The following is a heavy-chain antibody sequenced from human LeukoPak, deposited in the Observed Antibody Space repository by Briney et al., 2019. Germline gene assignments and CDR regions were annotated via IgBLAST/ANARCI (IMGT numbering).Heavy chain of an antibody. J-gene: IGHJ1*01. Sequence: NTSETLSLTCAVSGGSISSGGYSWSWIRQPPGKGLEWIGYIYHSGSTYYNPSLKSRVTISVDTSKNQFSLKLSSVTAADTAVYYCVTGPENYYDSSGYPSDSTYFQHWGQGTLVTVSS. CDR2: IYHSGST. CDR3: VTGPENYYDSSGYPSDSTYFQH. D-gene: IGHD3-22*01. V-gene: IGHV4-30-2*01. CDR1: GGSISSGGYS.